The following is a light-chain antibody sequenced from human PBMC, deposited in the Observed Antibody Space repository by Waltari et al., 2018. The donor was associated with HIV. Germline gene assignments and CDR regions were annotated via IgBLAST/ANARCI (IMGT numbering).Light chain of an antibody. V-gene: IGKV3-15*01. J-gene: IGKJ1*01. CDR1: RSVSSN. CDR2: GAS. CDR3: QQYNEWPPWT. Sequence: ETVMTQSPATLSVSPGERATLSCRASRSVSSNLAWYQQKPGQAPRLLIYGASTRATGTPARFSGSGSGTEFTLTISSLQSEDFAVYYCQQYNEWPPWTFGQGTKVEIK.